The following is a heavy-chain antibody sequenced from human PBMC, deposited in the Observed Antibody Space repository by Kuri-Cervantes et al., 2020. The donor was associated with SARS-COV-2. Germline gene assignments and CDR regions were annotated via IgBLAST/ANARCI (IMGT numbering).Heavy chain of an antibody. Sequence: GESLKISCAASGFTFSSYGMHWVRQAPGKGLEWVAVISYDGSKKYYAYSVKGRFTISRDNTKNTLYLQMNSLRAEDTAVYYCATPHYSKAYYYYGMDVWGQGTTVTVSS. D-gene: IGHD4-11*01. CDR2: ISYDGSKK. CDR1: GFTFSSYG. V-gene: IGHV3-30*03. CDR3: ATPHYSKAYYYYGMDV. J-gene: IGHJ6*02.